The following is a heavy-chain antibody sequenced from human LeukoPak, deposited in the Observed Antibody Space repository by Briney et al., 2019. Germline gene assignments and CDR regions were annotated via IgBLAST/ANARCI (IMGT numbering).Heavy chain of an antibody. CDR3: AKDLTSGSGSYDY. V-gene: IGHV3-23*01. J-gene: IGHJ4*02. CDR2: ISGDGGGYT. CDR1: GFTFTDYA. D-gene: IGHD3-10*01. Sequence: GGSLRLSCTASGFTFTDYAMSWVRQAPGEGLEWVSAISGDGGGYTYYVDSVKGRFTISRVNSKNTRYLEMNSLRAEDTAVYYCAKDLTSGSGSYDYWGQGTLVTVSS.